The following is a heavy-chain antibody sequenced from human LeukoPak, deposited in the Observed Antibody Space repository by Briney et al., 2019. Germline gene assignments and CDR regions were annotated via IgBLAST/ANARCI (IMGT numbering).Heavy chain of an antibody. J-gene: IGHJ4*02. CDR2: IRQDGSEK. D-gene: IGHD3-22*01. V-gene: IGHV3-7*01. CDR1: GFTFTNAW. Sequence: GGSLRLSCAASGFTFTNAWMNWVRQAPGKGLEWVANIRQDGSEKYYVDSVKGRFTISRDNAKNSLYLQMNSLRAEDTAVYYCARDREYYYDSDYDYWGQGTLVTVSS. CDR3: ARDREYYYDSDYDY.